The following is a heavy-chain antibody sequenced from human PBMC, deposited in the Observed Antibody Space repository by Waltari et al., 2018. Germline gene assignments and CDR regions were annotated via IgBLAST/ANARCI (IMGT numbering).Heavy chain of an antibody. CDR2: VSYSGTT. CDR3: ATYIGASVGTAAFDV. V-gene: IGHV4-39*01. CDR1: GLSITGNRHY. Sequence: QLQLQESGPRLGRPAETLSLICRVPGLSITGNRHYWAWIRQSPGQGLEWIGTVSYSGTTYISPSLKSRVSVSRDTSKNQVSLILGSVTAADMAVYYCATYIGASVGTAAFDVWGQGTMVTVSS. D-gene: IGHD5-12*01. J-gene: IGHJ3*01.